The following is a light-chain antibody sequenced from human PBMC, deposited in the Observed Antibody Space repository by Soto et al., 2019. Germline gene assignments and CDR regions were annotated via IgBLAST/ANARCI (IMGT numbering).Light chain of an antibody. V-gene: IGLV1-47*02. CDR1: SSNSGKNY. CDR3: AAWDDSLGAVL. CDR2: SIN. Sequence: QSVLTQPPSASGTPGQRVTSSCSGSSSNSGKNYVYWYQQLPGAAPKLLIHSINLRPSGVPDRFSGSKSGTSGSLAISGLRSEDEADYYCAAWDDSLGAVLFGGGTKVTVL. J-gene: IGLJ2*01.